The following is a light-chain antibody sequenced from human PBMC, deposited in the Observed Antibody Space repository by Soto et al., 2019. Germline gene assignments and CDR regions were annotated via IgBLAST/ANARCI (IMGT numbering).Light chain of an antibody. CDR2: DVS. V-gene: IGLV2-14*03. CDR1: SSDVGGYNY. Sequence: QSVLTQPASVSGSPGQSITISCTGTSSDVGGYNYVSWYQHHPGKVPQLMIYDVSNRPSGVSNRFSGSKSGNTASLTISGLQAEDDADYYCYSYTSSNTYVFGTGTKLTVL. J-gene: IGLJ1*01. CDR3: YSYTSSNTYV.